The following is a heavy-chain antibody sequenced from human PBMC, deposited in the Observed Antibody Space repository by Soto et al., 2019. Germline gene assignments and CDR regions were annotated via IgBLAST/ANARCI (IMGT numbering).Heavy chain of an antibody. CDR3: ARWFGELFFDY. D-gene: IGHD3-10*01. Sequence: GGSLRLSCAASGFTFISYWIIFCGQAPGKGLEWVANIKQDGSEKYYVDSVKGRFTISRDNAKNSLYLQMNSLRAEDTAVYYCARWFGELFFDYWGQGTLVTVSS. V-gene: IGHV3-7*01. CDR1: GFTFISYW. CDR2: IKQDGSEK. J-gene: IGHJ4*02.